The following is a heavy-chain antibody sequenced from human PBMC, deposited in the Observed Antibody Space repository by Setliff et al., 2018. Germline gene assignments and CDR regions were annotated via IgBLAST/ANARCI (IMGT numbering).Heavy chain of an antibody. CDR2: IWYDGSNI. J-gene: IGHJ4*02. CDR1: GFTFSSYG. CDR3: AKDTHYYASSGYYCFDY. Sequence: SLRLSCVASGFTFSSYGMHWVRQAPGKGLEWVAVIWYDGSNIYYADSVKGRFTISRDNSRNTLFLQMNSLRAEDTGVYYCAKDTHYYASSGYYCFDYWGQGTLVTVSS. V-gene: IGHV3-33*06. D-gene: IGHD3-22*01.